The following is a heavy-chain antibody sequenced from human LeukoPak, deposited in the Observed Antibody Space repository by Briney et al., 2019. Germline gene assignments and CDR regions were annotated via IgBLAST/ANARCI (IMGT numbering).Heavy chain of an antibody. CDR2: IYTSGST. V-gene: IGHV4-61*02. J-gene: IGHJ4*02. CDR1: GGSISRGSYY. D-gene: IGHD5-24*01. Sequence: SQTLSLTCTVSGGSISRGSYYWSRIRQPAGKGLEWIGRIYTSGSTNYNPSLKSRVTISVDTSKNQFSLKLSSVTAADTAVYYCAREVEMATIYWGQGTLVTVSS. CDR3: AREVEMATIY.